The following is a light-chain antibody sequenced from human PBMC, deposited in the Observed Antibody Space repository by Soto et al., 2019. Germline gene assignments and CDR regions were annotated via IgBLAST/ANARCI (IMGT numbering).Light chain of an antibody. CDR3: CSYAGSYTLV. CDR1: NSDVGGYNY. Sequence: QSARTQPRSVSESPGQSVTISCAGTNSDVGGYNYVSWYQQHPGKAPKLIIYDVTKRPSGVPDRFSGSKSGNTASLTISGLQAEDEADYYCCSYAGSYTLVFGGGTKLTVL. CDR2: DVT. V-gene: IGLV2-11*01. J-gene: IGLJ2*01.